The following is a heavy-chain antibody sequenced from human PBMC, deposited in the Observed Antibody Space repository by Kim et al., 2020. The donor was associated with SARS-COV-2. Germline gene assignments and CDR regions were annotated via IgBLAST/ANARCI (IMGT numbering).Heavy chain of an antibody. CDR3: ARPDYGDYFFDY. V-gene: IGHV1-18*01. CDR2: ISAYNGNT. Sequence: ASVKVSCKASGYTFTSYGFSWVRQAPGQGLEWMGRISAYNGNTNYAQKFQGRVTMTTDTSTSTAYMDLRSLRSDDTAVYYCARPDYGDYFFDYWGQGTLVTVSS. D-gene: IGHD4-17*01. CDR1: GYTFTSYG. J-gene: IGHJ4*02.